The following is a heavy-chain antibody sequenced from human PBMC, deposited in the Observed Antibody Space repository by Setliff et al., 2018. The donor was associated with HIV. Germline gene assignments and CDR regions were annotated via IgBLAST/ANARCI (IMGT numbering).Heavy chain of an antibody. CDR1: GGSISSGGYF. Sequence: PSETLSLTCTVSGGSISSGGYFWSWIRQHPGKGLEWIGYIYYSGITYYNPSLKSRVSISVDTSKNQFSLKLSSVTAADTAVYYCARSGLYSSSWYYFDYWGQGTQVTVSS. CDR2: IYYSGIT. CDR3: ARSGLYSSSWYYFDY. V-gene: IGHV4-31*03. J-gene: IGHJ4*02. D-gene: IGHD6-13*01.